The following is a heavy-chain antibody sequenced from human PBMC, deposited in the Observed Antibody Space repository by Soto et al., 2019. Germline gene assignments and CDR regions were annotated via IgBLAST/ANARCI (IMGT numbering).Heavy chain of an antibody. Sequence: QLQGVQSGVEVRRPGSWVKVSGKPSGDTFKNWVISGVRQAPGQGLEWMGGIIPLFGTTDFAQRFQGRLTITTDESTTTAYMELSRLRSEDTATYYCAAELGFGKLSVVWGQGTTVIVSS. J-gene: IGHJ6*02. CDR3: AAELGFGKLSVV. CDR2: IIPLFGTT. D-gene: IGHD3-10*01. V-gene: IGHV1-69*01. CDR1: GDTFKNWV.